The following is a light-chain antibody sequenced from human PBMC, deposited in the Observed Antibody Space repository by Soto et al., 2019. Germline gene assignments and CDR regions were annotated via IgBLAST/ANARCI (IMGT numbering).Light chain of an antibody. Sequence: EIVLTQSPGTLSLSPGERATLSCRASQSVSSSYLAWYQQKPGQAPRLLMFRASRRATGVPDRFSGSGSGTDFTLTISRLEPEEFAVYYCQQHGDSPWTLSKGTKVDIK. CDR2: RAS. J-gene: IGKJ1*01. V-gene: IGKV3-20*01. CDR1: QSVSSSY. CDR3: QQHGDSPWT.